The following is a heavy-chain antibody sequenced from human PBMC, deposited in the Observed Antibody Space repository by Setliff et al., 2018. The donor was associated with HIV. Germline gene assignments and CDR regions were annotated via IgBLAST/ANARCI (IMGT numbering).Heavy chain of an antibody. D-gene: IGHD5-18*01. Sequence: SETLSLTCTVSDDSISSNYWSWIRQSAGKGLEWVGRIYTGGRTNYNPSLKGRVTTSVDTSKKQFSLKLTSVTAADTAVYYCVRHGGVRIQRRTGIDYWGQGTLVTVSS. CDR2: IYTGGRT. J-gene: IGHJ4*02. CDR1: DDSISSNY. CDR3: VRHGGVRIQRRTGIDY. V-gene: IGHV4-4*07.